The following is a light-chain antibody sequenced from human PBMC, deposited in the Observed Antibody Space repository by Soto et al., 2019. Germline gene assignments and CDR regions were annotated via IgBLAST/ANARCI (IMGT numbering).Light chain of an antibody. V-gene: IGLV2-14*03. CDR1: SSDVGGYNY. CDR2: DVT. J-gene: IGLJ1*01. Sequence: QSALTQPASVSGSPGQSITISCTGTSSDVGGYNYVSWYQQHPGKAPKLMIYDVTNRPSGVSNRFSGSKSGNTASLTISGLQAEDEGDYYCSSYTSVSMLDVFGTGTKLTVL. CDR3: SSYTSVSMLDV.